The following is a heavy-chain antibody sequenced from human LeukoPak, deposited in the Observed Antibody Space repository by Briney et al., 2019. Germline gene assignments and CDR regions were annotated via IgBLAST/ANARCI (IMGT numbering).Heavy chain of an antibody. CDR1: GFTFSSYE. V-gene: IGHV3-21*01. Sequence: GGSLRLSCAASGFTFSSYEMNWVRQAPGKGLEWVSSITSSGRYIYYADSVKGRFTISRDNSENSLYLQMDSLAAEDTAVYYCTRKGSQWDFLVDYWGQGTRVAVSP. CDR3: TRKGSQWDFLVDY. CDR2: ITSSGRYI. D-gene: IGHD2/OR15-2a*01. J-gene: IGHJ4*02.